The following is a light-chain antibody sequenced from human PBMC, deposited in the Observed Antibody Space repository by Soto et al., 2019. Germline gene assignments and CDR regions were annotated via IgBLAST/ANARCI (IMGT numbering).Light chain of an antibody. CDR3: QQYGSF. J-gene: IGKJ5*01. V-gene: IGKV3-20*01. CDR2: GAS. CDR1: QSVSSSY. Sequence: EIVLTQSPGTLSLSPGERATLSCRASQSVSSSYLAWYQQKPGQAPRLLIYGASSRATGIPYRFSGSGSGTDFTLTISRLEPEDFAVYYCQQYGSFFGQGTRLEIK.